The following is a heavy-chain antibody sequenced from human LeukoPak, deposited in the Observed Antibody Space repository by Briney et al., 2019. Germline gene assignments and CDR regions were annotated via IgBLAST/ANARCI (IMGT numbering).Heavy chain of an antibody. CDR3: AIGIAVAGTDWYFDL. Sequence: SETLSLTCTVSGGSISSYYWSWTRQPPGKGLEWIGYIYYSGSTNYNPSLKSRVTISVDTSKNQFSLKLSSVTAADTAVYYCAIGIAVAGTDWYFDLWGRGTLVTVSS. CDR2: IYYSGST. J-gene: IGHJ2*01. D-gene: IGHD6-19*01. CDR1: GGSISSYY. V-gene: IGHV4-59*01.